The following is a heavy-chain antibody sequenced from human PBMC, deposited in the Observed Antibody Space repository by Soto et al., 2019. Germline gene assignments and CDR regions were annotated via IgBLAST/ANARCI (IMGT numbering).Heavy chain of an antibody. CDR1: GYTFSSYD. J-gene: IGHJ4*02. Sequence: VKVSCKASGYTFSSYDINWVRQAPGQGLEWMGWMSPSSGRTGYAQNFQARVTMTRDTSTNTAYMELSSLTSDDTAMYYCARGVDAGVDYWGQGTLVTVSS. CDR3: ARGVDAGVDY. D-gene: IGHD1-26*01. V-gene: IGHV1-8*01. CDR2: MSPSSGRT.